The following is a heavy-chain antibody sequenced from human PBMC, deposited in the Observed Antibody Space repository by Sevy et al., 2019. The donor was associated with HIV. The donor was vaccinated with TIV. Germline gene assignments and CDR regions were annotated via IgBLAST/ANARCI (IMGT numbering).Heavy chain of an antibody. D-gene: IGHD3-22*01. V-gene: IGHV3-64*01. Sequence: GGSLRLSCAASGFTFSSYAMHWVRQAPGKGLEYVSAINSYGGSTHYANSVKGRFTISRDNSKNTLYLQMGSLRAEDMAVYYCARGGYYYESGVFDIWGQGTMVTVSS. CDR3: ARGGYYYESGVFDI. CDR2: INSYGGST. CDR1: GFTFSSYA. J-gene: IGHJ3*02.